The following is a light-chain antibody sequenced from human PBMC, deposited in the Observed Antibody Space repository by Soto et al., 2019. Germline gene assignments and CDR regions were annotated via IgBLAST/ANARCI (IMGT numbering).Light chain of an antibody. V-gene: IGKV3-20*01. CDR2: GAS. CDR1: QSVTTNY. J-gene: IGKJ5*01. CDR3: QQDGRPPFT. Sequence: EIVLTQSPGPLSLSPGERSTLYCRASQSVTTNYLAWYQQKRGQAPRLLIYGASSRATGVPDRFSGGGSGTDFTLIISRLEPADFAEYYCQQDGRPPFTFGQGTRLEIK.